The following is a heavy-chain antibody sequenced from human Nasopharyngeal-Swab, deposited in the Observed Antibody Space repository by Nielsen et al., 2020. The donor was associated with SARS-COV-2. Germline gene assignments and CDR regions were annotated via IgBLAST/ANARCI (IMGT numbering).Heavy chain of an antibody. D-gene: IGHD5-18*01. CDR2: IWYDGSNK. CDR1: GFTFSSYG. J-gene: IGHJ3*02. CDR3: AGDGGIQLKGAFDI. V-gene: IGHV3-33*01. Sequence: GESLKISCAASGFTFSSYGMHWVRQAPGKGLEWVAVIWYDGSNKYYADSVKGRFTISRDNSKNTLYLQMNSLRAEDTAVYYCAGDGGIQLKGAFDIWGQGTMVTVSS.